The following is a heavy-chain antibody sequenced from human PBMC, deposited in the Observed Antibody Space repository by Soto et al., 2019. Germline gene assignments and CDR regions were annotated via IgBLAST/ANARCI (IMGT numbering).Heavy chain of an antibody. CDR3: AREQMVRGVTLSGYYYGMDV. Sequence: SETRSRTWTVSGGSISSGGYYWSWIRQPPGKVLEWIGYIYYSGSTYYNPSLKSRVTISVDTSKNQFSLKLSSVTAADTAVYYCAREQMVRGVTLSGYYYGMDVWGQGTTVTVSS. CDR1: GGSISSGGYY. D-gene: IGHD3-10*01. V-gene: IGHV4-30-4*01. J-gene: IGHJ6*02. CDR2: IYYSGST.